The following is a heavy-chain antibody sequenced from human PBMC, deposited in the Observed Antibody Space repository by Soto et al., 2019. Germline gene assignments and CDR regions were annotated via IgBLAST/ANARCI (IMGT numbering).Heavy chain of an antibody. CDR2: IYYSGST. J-gene: IGHJ6*02. D-gene: IGHD3-3*01. V-gene: IGHV4-31*03. Sequence: SETLSLTCTVSGGSISSGGYYWSWIRQHPGKGLEWIGYIYYSGSTYYNPSLKSRVTISVDTSKNQFSLKLSSVTAADTAVYYCARDPPYYDFYSHSDGMDVWGQGTTVTVSS. CDR1: GGSISSGGYY. CDR3: ARDPPYYDFYSHSDGMDV.